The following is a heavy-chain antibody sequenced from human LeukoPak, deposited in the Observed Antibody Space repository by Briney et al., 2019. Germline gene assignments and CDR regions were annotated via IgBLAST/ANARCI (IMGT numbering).Heavy chain of an antibody. J-gene: IGHJ4*02. CDR1: GYSFTNYW. CDR3: ARRQYYGSGRDYFDY. V-gene: IGHV5-51*01. D-gene: IGHD3-10*01. Sequence: GESLKISCKGSGYSFTNYWIGWVRQMPGKGLEWMGIIYPGDSDTRYSPSFQGQVTISADKSISTAYLQWSSLKASDTAMYYCARRQYYGSGRDYFDYWGQGTLVTVSS. CDR2: IYPGDSDT.